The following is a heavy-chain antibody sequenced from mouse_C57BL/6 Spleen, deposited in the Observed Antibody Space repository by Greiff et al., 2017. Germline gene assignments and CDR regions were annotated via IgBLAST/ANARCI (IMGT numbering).Heavy chain of an antibody. CDR1: GFTFSDYY. CDR3: ARGTDGYYAMDY. V-gene: IGHV5-16*01. Sequence: DVKLVESEGGLVQPGSSMKLSCTASGFTFSDYYMAWVRQVPEKGLEWVANINYDGSSTYYLDSLKSRFIISRDNAKNILYLQMSSLKSEDTATYYCARGTDGYYAMDYWGHGTSVTVSS. J-gene: IGHJ4*01. D-gene: IGHD2-3*01. CDR2: INYDGSST.